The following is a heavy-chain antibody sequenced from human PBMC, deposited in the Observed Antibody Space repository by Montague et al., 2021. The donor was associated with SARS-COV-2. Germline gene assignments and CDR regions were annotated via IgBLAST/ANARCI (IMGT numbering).Heavy chain of an antibody. V-gene: IGHV4-59*01. CDR1: GGSISSYY. CDR2: IYYSGST. CDR3: ARVISSLFLIAAFSNWFDP. Sequence: SETLSLICTVSGGSISSYYWSWIRQPPGKGLEWIGYIYYSGSTNYNPSLESRVTISVDTSKNQFSLKLSSVTAADTAVYYCARVISSLFLIAAFSNWFDPWGQGTMVTVSS. D-gene: IGHD6-13*01. J-gene: IGHJ5*02.